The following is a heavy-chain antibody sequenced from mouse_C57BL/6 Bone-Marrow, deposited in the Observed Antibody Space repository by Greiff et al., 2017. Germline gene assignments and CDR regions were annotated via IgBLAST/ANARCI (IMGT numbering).Heavy chain of an antibody. D-gene: IGHD2-3*01. Sequence: VQLQQSGPVLVKPGASVKMSCKASGYTFTDYYMNWVKQSPGKSLEWIGVINPDNGGTNYNQKFKGKATLTVDKSSSTAYMELNSLTSEDSAVYYGARYRDGGYYLYYAMDYWDQGTSVTVSS. CDR1: GYTFTDYY. CDR2: INPDNGGT. V-gene: IGHV1-19*01. J-gene: IGHJ4*01. CDR3: ARYRDGGYYLYYAMDY.